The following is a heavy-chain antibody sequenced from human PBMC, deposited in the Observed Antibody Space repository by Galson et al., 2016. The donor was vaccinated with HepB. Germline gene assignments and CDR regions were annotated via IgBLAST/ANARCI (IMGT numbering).Heavy chain of an antibody. Sequence: SLRLSCAASGFSFNNYAMHWARQAPGKGLEWVASLSSDGTKKYYADSVKGRFTVSRDNSKNTVYLEVNSLRAEDTAVFYCARGSPYVKTSSRGGISVRRAPNFWGQGTLVIVTS. V-gene: IGHV3-30*04. CDR2: LSSDGTKK. J-gene: IGHJ4*02. CDR1: GFSFNNYA. D-gene: IGHD2-15*01. CDR3: ARGSPYVKTSSRGGISVRRAPNF.